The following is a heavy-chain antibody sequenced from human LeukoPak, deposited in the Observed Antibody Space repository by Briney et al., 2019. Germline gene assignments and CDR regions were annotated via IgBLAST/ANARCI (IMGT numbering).Heavy chain of an antibody. J-gene: IGHJ6*03. D-gene: IGHD6-13*01. V-gene: IGHV1-24*01. CDR1: GYTFTGYY. CDR3: ATRGVAAADYYYYYYMDV. Sequence: ASVKVSCKASGYTFTGYYMHWVRQAPGQGLEWMGGFDPEDGETIYAQKFQGRVTMTEDTSTDTAYMELSSLRSEDTAVYYCATRGVAAADYYYYYYMDVWGKGTTVTVSS. CDR2: FDPEDGET.